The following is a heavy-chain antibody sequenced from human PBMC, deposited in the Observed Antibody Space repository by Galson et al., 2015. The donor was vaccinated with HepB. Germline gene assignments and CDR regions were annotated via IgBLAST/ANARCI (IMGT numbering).Heavy chain of an antibody. CDR1: GFTFSSYG. D-gene: IGHD2-2*01. V-gene: IGHV3-48*02. J-gene: IGHJ6*02. Sequence: SLRLSCAASGFTFSSYGMNWVRQAPGKGLEWVSYINRDSSIINYADSVKGRFTISRDNAKNALYLQMNSLRDDDTAVYYCARGCSSTSCYVWGQWTTVTVSS. CDR2: INRDSSII. CDR3: ARGCSSTSCYV.